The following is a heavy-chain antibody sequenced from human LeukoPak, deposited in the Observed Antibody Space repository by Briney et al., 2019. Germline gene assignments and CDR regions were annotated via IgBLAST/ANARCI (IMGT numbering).Heavy chain of an antibody. CDR3: ITASAYSTSWGAFDI. D-gene: IGHD2-2*01. V-gene: IGHV1-2*02. CDR2: KNATSGGA. J-gene: IGHJ3*02. Sequence: EKGLECMGWKNATSGGANYAPGFRRSLTMTRDTSITTAYMDLSSLTSDDTAMYYCITASAYSTSWGAFDIWGQGTMVTVSS.